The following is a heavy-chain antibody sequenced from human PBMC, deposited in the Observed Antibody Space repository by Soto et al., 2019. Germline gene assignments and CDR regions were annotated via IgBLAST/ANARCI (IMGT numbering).Heavy chain of an antibody. CDR2: ISRFGDRT. J-gene: IGHJ4*02. CDR1: GLTFSSCV. D-gene: IGHD5-18*01. CDR3: ATEWKPLWSVPPY. Sequence: EVQLLESGGGLVQPGGSLTLSCAASGLTFSSCVVSWVRQAPGKGLEWVSAISRFGDRTYYADSVKGRLTISRDNSKNTLYLQMSSLRAEDTAVYYCATEWKPLWSVPPYWGQVTLVTVSS. V-gene: IGHV3-23*01.